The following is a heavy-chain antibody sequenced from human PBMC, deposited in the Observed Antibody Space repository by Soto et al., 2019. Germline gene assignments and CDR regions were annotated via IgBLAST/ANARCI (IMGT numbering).Heavy chain of an antibody. D-gene: IGHD3-16*01. Sequence: PSETLSLTCVVSGGSINNGGYYWSWIRQIPGRGLEWIGHIFYSGSTYYNPSLQGRLIISVDTSTNEFSLKLSSVTAADTAVYYCAREGSYGLFDYWGQGTLVTVSA. CDR3: AREGSYGLFDY. CDR1: GGSINNGGYY. V-gene: IGHV4-31*11. J-gene: IGHJ4*02. CDR2: IFYSGST.